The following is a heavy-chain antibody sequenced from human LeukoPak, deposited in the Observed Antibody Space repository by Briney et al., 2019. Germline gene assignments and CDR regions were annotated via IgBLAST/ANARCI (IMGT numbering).Heavy chain of an antibody. J-gene: IGHJ3*02. V-gene: IGHV3-53*01. CDR3: ARDNYILRAFDI. CDR2: IYTGGNT. CDR1: GFTISSNY. D-gene: IGHD2-21*01. Sequence: GGSLRLPCAASGFTISSNYMTWVRQAPGKGLEWVSVIYTGGNTYYTDSVRGRFTIARDNSKNTLYLQMNSLRAEDTAVYYCARDNYILRAFDIWGQGTMVTVSS.